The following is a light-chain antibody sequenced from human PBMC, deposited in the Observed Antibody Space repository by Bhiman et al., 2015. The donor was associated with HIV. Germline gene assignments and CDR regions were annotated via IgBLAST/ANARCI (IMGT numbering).Light chain of an antibody. CDR1: SSDVGGYNY. CDR2: EVI. Sequence: QSALTQPASVSGSPGQSITISCTGTSSDVGGYNYVSWFQQHPGKAPKLMIYEVIKRPSGVPDRFSGSKSGTSASLAITGLQAEDEADYYCTSYTSSSTWVFGGGTKLTVL. V-gene: IGLV2-14*01. J-gene: IGLJ3*02. CDR3: TSYTSSSTWV.